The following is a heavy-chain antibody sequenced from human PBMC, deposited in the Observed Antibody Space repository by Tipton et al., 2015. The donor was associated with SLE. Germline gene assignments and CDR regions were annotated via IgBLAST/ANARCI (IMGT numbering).Heavy chain of an antibody. CDR3: AKFIGYTNGLFDL. Sequence: GSLRLSCAASGFTLSPYGMHWVRQRPGKGLEWVALINSEGTTEYYADFVKGRFTISRDNSRNTLYLQMENLRPEDTSLYYCAKFIGYTNGLFDLWGRGTLVTISS. CDR1: GFTLSPYG. J-gene: IGHJ2*01. D-gene: IGHD2-2*02. V-gene: IGHV3-30*02. CDR2: INSEGTTE.